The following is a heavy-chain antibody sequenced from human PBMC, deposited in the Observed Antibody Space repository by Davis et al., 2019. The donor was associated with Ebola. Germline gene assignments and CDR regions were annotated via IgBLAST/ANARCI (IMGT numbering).Heavy chain of an antibody. CDR3: ARDRYCSGGSCYLYYYGMDV. V-gene: IGHV3-7*01. D-gene: IGHD2-15*01. J-gene: IGHJ6*02. CDR1: GFTFSSYW. Sequence: GESLKISCAASGFTFSSYWMSWVRQAPGKGLEWVANIKQDGSEKYYVDSVKGRFTISRDNAKNSLYLQMNSLRAEDTAVYYCARDRYCSGGSCYLYYYGMDVLGQGTTVTVSS. CDR2: IKQDGSEK.